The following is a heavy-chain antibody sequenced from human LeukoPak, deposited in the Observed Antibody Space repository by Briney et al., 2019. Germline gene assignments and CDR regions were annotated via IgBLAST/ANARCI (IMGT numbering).Heavy chain of an antibody. CDR2: IYPGDSDT. J-gene: IGHJ3*02. CDR1: GYSLTSYW. Sequence: KPGESLKISCKGSGYSLTSYWIGWVRQMPGKGLEWMGIIYPGDSDTRYSSSFQGQVTISADKSISTAYLQWGSLKASDTAMYYCARHEVGATTGNAFDIWGQGTMVTVSS. D-gene: IGHD1-26*01. V-gene: IGHV5-51*01. CDR3: ARHEVGATTGNAFDI.